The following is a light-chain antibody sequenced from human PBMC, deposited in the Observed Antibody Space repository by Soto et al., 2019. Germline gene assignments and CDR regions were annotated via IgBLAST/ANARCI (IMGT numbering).Light chain of an antibody. CDR2: GAS. J-gene: IGKJ3*01. V-gene: IGKV3D-15*01. CDR3: QQYNNWPPFT. Sequence: EIVMTQSPATLSVSPGERATLSCRASQSVSSNLAWYQQKPGQAPRLLIYGASIRATGIPARFSGSGSGTEVTLTISSLQSEDFAVYYCQQYNNWPPFTFGPGTKVDIK. CDR1: QSVSSN.